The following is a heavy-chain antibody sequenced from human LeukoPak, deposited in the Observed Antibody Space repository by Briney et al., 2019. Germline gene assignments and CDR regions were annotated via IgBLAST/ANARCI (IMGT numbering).Heavy chain of an antibody. J-gene: IGHJ4*02. CDR3: ASEGVYYDFWSGYYIGALDY. D-gene: IGHD3-3*01. V-gene: IGHV4-39*07. CDR2: IYYSGST. Sequence: PSETLSLTCTVSGGSISSSSYYWGWIRQPPGKGLEWIGSIYYSGSTYYNPSLKSRVTISVDTSKNQFSLKLSSVTAADTAVYYCASEGVYYDFWSGYYIGALDYWGQGTLVTVSS. CDR1: GGSISSSSYY.